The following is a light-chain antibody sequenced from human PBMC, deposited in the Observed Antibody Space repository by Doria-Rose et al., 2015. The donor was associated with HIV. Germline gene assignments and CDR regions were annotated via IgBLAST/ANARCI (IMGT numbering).Light chain of an antibody. CDR3: HQYGTSLT. J-gene: IGKJ1*01. V-gene: IGKV3-20*01. Sequence: TQSPGTLSLSPGERATLSCRASQSFSSTYLAWYQQKPGQAPSLLIYDGSTRATGIPDGFSASGSGTDFTLTINRLEPEDFALYYCHQYGTSLTFGQGTKVEI. CDR2: DGS. CDR1: QSFSSTY.